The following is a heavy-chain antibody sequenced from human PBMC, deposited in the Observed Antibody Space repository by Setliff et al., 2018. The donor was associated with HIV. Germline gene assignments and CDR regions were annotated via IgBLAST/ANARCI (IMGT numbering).Heavy chain of an antibody. CDR1: GFSFRRYG. CDR2: INQDGSEK. J-gene: IGHJ3*02. D-gene: IGHD3-16*01. CDR3: AKDMRGGYDAFDI. Sequence: PGGSLRLSCAASGFSFRRYGIHWVRQAPGKGLEWVANINQDGSEKYYVDSVKGRFTISRDNAKNSLYLQMNSLRAEDTALYYCAKDMRGGYDAFDIWGQGTMVTVSS. V-gene: IGHV3-7*03.